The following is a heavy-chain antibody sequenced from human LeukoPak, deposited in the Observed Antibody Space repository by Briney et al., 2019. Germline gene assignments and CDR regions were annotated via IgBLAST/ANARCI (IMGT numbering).Heavy chain of an antibody. CDR3: ASGDYDILTGYYR. CDR2: IYYSGST. D-gene: IGHD3-9*01. J-gene: IGHJ4*02. V-gene: IGHV4-39*01. Sequence: PSETLSLTCTVSGGSISSSSYYWGWIRQPPGKGLEWIGNIYYSGSTYYNPSLKSRVTISVDTSKNQFSLKLSSVTAADTAVYYCASGDYDILTGYYRWGQGTLVTVSS. CDR1: GGSISSSSYY.